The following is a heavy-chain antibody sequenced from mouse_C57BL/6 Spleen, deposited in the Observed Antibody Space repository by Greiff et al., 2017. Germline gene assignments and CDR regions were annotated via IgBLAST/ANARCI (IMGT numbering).Heavy chain of an antibody. CDR3: ARGGTTVVADFDY. CDR2: IYPGSGST. J-gene: IGHJ2*01. Sequence: VQLQQPGAELVKPGASVKMSCKASGYTFTSYWLTWVKQRPGQGLEWIGDIYPGSGSTNYNEKFKSKATLTVDTSSSTAYMQLSSLTSEDSAVYYCARGGTTVVADFDYWGQGTTLTVSS. D-gene: IGHD1-1*01. CDR1: GYTFTSYW. V-gene: IGHV1-55*01.